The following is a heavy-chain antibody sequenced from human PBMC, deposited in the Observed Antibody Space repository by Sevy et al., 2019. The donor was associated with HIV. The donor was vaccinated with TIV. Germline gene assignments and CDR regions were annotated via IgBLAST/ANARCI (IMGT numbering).Heavy chain of an antibody. CDR3: AREPLPYSGGWRPFFDY. CDR2: IYYSGST. CDR1: GGSVSSGSYY. V-gene: IGHV4-61*01. Sequence: SEALSLTCTVSGGSVSSGSYYWSWIRQPPGKGLEWIGYIYYSGSTNDNPSLKSRVTISVDTSKNLFSLKLSSVTAADTAVYDCAREPLPYSGGWRPFFDYWGQGTLVTVSS. D-gene: IGHD6-19*01. J-gene: IGHJ4*02.